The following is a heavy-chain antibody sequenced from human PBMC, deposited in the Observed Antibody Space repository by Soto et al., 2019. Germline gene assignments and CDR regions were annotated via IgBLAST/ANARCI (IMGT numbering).Heavy chain of an antibody. CDR1: GGSISSGGYY. CDR3: ARGGWLRSHFDY. Sequence: PSETLSLTCTVSGGSISSGGYYWSWIRQHPGKGLEWIGYIYYSGSTYYNPSLKSRVTISVDTSKNQFSLKLSSVTAADTAVYYCARGGWLRSHFDYWGQGILVTVSS. CDR2: IYYSGST. D-gene: IGHD5-12*01. J-gene: IGHJ4*02. V-gene: IGHV4-31*03.